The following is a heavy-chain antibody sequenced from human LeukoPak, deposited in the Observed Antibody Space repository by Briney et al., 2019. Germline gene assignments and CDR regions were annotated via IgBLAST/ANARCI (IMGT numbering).Heavy chain of an antibody. V-gene: IGHV3-30*02. CDR1: GFTFSSYG. CDR3: AKDLQGYCSSTSCYSTESWFDP. J-gene: IGHJ5*02. CDR2: IRYDGSNK. Sequence: PGGSLRLSCAASGFTFSSYGMHWVRQAPGKGLGWVAFIRYDGSNKYYADSVKGRFTISRDNSKNTLYLQMNSLRAEDTAVYYCAKDLQGYCSSTSCYSTESWFDPWGQGTLVTVSS. D-gene: IGHD2-2*01.